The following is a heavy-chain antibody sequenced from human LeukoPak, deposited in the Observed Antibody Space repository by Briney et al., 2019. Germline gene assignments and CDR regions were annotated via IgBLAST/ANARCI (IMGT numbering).Heavy chain of an antibody. V-gene: IGHV1-46*01. D-gene: IGHD1-26*01. CDR3: ARRGGSYYGNAGNAFDI. CDR2: INPSGGST. CDR1: GYTFTSYY. J-gene: IGHJ3*02. Sequence: ASLKVSCKASGYTFTSYYMHWVRQAPGQGLEWMGIINPSGGSTSYAQKFQGRVTMTRDTSTSTVYMELSSRRSEDTAVYYCARRGGSYYGNAGNAFDIWGQGTMVTVSS.